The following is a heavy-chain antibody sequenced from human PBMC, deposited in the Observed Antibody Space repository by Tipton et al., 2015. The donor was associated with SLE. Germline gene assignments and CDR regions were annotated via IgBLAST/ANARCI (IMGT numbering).Heavy chain of an antibody. Sequence: TLSLTCTVSGGSISSSSYYWGWFRQPPGKGLEWIGSIYHSGSTYYNPSLKSRVTISVDTSKNQFSLKLSSVTAAATAVYYCATPEAAEYFQHWGQGTLVTVSS. CDR1: GGSISSSSYY. J-gene: IGHJ1*01. CDR2: IYHSGST. V-gene: IGHV4-39*07. CDR3: ATPEAAEYFQH.